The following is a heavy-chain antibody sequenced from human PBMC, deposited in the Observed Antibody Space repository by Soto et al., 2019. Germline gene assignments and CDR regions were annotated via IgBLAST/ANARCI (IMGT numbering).Heavy chain of an antibody. CDR3: ARAAYCGGDCYSGFSS. CDR1: CGSISSGGYY. J-gene: IGHJ5*02. V-gene: IGHV4-31*03. CDR2: IYYSGST. D-gene: IGHD2-21*02. Sequence: SETLSLTCTVSCGSISSGGYYWSWIRQHPGKGLEWIGYIYYSGSTYYNPSLKSRVTISVDTSKNQFSLKLSSVTAADTAVYYCARAAYCGGDCYSGFSSWGQGTLVTVSS.